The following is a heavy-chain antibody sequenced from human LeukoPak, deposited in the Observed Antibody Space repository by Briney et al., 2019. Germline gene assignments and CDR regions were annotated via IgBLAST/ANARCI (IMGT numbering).Heavy chain of an antibody. D-gene: IGHD1-7*01. Sequence: GGSLRLSCAASGFTVSSKYMSWVRQAPGKGLEWVSVIYSDGNTYYTRSVRGRFTISRDNSKNTVSLQMNSLRAEDTAVYYCASEKYNWNYGVFEYWGQGTPVTVSS. CDR1: GFTVSSKY. CDR3: ASEKYNWNYGVFEY. V-gene: IGHV3-53*01. J-gene: IGHJ4*02. CDR2: IYSDGNT.